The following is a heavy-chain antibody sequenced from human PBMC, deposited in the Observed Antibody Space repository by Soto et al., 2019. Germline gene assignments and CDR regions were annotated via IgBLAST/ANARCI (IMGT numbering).Heavy chain of an antibody. Sequence: GGSLRLSCAASGFTFSSYSMNWVRQAPGKGLEWVSSISSSSSYIYYADSVKGRFTISRDNAKNSLYLQMNSLRAEDTAVYYCARDREDTIAFDYWGQGTLVTVSS. J-gene: IGHJ4*02. CDR2: ISSSSSYI. D-gene: IGHD2-15*01. CDR3: ARDREDTIAFDY. V-gene: IGHV3-21*01. CDR1: GFTFSSYS.